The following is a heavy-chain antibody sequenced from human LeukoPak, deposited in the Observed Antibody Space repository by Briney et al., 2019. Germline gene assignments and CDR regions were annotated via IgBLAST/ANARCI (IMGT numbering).Heavy chain of an antibody. J-gene: IGHJ4*02. CDR1: GFSFSSYS. Sequence: GGSLRLSCAASGFSFSSYSMNWVRQAPGKGPEWVSSIGSSGTYIFYADSVKGRFAISRDNAENSLSLQMNSLRGEDTAVYFCTRGTFGGDCSRTSCFSFDYWGQGTLVTVSS. CDR2: IGSSGTYI. CDR3: TRGTFGGDCSRTSCFSFDY. V-gene: IGHV3-21*01. D-gene: IGHD2-2*01.